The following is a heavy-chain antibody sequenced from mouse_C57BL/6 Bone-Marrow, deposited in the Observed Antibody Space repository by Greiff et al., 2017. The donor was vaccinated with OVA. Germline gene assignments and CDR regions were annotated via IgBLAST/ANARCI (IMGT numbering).Heavy chain of an antibody. J-gene: IGHJ4*01. D-gene: IGHD1-1*01. CDR1: GYTFTSYW. V-gene: IGHV1-5*01. CDR3: TREYYGSSYGYAMDY. CDR2: ISPGNSDP. Sequence: EVQLQQSGTVLARPGASVKMSCKTSGYTFTSYWMHWVKQRPGQGLEWIGAISPGNSDPSYNQKFKGKAKLTAVTSASTAYMELSSLTNEDSAVYDCTREYYGSSYGYAMDYWGQGTSVTVSS.